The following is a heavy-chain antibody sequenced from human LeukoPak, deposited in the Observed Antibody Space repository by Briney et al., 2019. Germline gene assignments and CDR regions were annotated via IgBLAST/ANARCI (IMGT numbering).Heavy chain of an antibody. CDR2: IRYDGSNK. CDR3: AKGEPYYYDSSGYTPFDY. CDR1: GFTFSSYG. D-gene: IGHD3-22*01. J-gene: IGHJ4*02. V-gene: IGHV3-30*02. Sequence: GGSLSLPCAASGFTFSSYGMHWVRQAPGKGLEWVAFIRYDGSNKYYADSVKGRFTISTDNSKNTLYLQMNSLRAEDTAVYYCAKGEPYYYDSSGYTPFDYWGQGTLVTVSS.